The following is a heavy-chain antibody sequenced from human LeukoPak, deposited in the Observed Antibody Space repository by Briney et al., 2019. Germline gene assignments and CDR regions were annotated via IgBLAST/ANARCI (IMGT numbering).Heavy chain of an antibody. CDR1: GYSFSSYG. CDR3: ARERGVVVAATPYFDY. J-gene: IGHJ4*02. CDR2: ISGYNGNT. D-gene: IGHD2-15*01. Sequence: ASVKVSCKTSGYSFSSYGISWVRQTPGQGLEWMGWISGYNGNTNYSQKFQGRVTMTIDTPTGTAYMEVRSLRSDDTGMYYCARERGVVVAATPYFDYWGQGTLVTVSS. V-gene: IGHV1-18*01.